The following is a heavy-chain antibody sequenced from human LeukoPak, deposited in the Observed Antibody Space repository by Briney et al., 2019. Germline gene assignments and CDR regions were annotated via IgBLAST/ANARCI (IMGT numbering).Heavy chain of an antibody. CDR1: GYTLTELS. D-gene: IGHD3-22*01. Sequence: ASVKVSCKVSGYTLTELSMHWVRQAPGKGLEWMGGFDPEDGETIYAQKFQGKVTMTEDTSTDTAYMELSSLRSEDTAVYYCATGTYYHDSSGYHLGYFDYWGQGTLVTVSS. CDR3: ATGTYYHDSSGYHLGYFDY. V-gene: IGHV1-24*01. CDR2: FDPEDGET. J-gene: IGHJ4*02.